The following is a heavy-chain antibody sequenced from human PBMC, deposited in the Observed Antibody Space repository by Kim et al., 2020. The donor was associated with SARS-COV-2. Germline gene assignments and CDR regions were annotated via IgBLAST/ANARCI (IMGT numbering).Heavy chain of an antibody. J-gene: IGHJ5*02. Sequence: KGRFTISGDNAKNSLYLQMNSLRAEDTAVYYCARDRLCSGGSCYSSWFDPWGQGTLVTVSS. V-gene: IGHV3-11*06. D-gene: IGHD2-15*01. CDR3: ARDRLCSGGSCYSSWFDP.